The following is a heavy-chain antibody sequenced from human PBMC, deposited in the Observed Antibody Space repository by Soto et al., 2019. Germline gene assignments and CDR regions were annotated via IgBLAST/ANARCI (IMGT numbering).Heavy chain of an antibody. CDR1: GDSIRGGGHY. D-gene: IGHD7-27*01. J-gene: IGHJ4*03. Sequence: QVQLQESGPGLVKPSQTLSLTCSVSGDSIRGGGHYWNWIRQFPGKGLEWIGYVYHSGSTHYNPSLRGRLPISIATSTNQFSLRLISVTAADTALYYCARDTGLAPTVWGYWGHGTQVTVSS. CDR2: VYHSGST. V-gene: IGHV4-31*03. CDR3: ARDTGLAPTVWGY.